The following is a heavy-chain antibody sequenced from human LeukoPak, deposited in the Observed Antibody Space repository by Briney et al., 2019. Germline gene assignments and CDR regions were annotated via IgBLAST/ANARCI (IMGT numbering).Heavy chain of an antibody. Sequence: GGSLRLSCAAYGFSFSSYSMNWVRQAPGKGLEWVSHISSSSSTIYYADSVKGRFTISRDNAKNSLYLQMNSLRAEDTAVYYCGRGGKVEQLVLARWGQGSLVTVSS. CDR2: ISSSSSTI. CDR1: GFSFSSYS. V-gene: IGHV3-48*04. J-gene: IGHJ4*02. CDR3: GRGGKVEQLVLAR. D-gene: IGHD6-13*01.